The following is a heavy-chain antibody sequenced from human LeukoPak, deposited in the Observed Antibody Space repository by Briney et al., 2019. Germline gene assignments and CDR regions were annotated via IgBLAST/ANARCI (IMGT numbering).Heavy chain of an antibody. CDR2: ISGSGGST. Sequence: PGGSLRLSCAASGFTFSSYGMHWVRQAPGKGLEWVSAISGSGGSTYYADSVKGRFTISRDNSKNTLYLQMNSLRAEDTAVYYCAKSEEYRALSSFDYWGQGTLVTVSS. J-gene: IGHJ4*02. CDR1: GFTFSSYG. V-gene: IGHV3-23*01. CDR3: AKSEEYRALSSFDY. D-gene: IGHD6-6*01.